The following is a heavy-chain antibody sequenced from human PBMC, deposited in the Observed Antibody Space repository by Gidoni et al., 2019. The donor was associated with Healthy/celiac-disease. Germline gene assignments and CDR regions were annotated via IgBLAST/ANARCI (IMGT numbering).Heavy chain of an antibody. Sequence: QVQLVQSGAEVKKPGASVKVSCKASGYTFTSYYMHWVRQAPGQGLEWMGIINPSGGSTSYAQKFQGRVTMTRDTSTSTVYMELSSLRSEDTAVYYCARGLQAARPYYYYGMDVWGQGTTVTVSS. V-gene: IGHV1-46*01. D-gene: IGHD6-6*01. CDR2: INPSGGST. CDR1: GYTFTSYY. CDR3: ARGLQAARPYYYYGMDV. J-gene: IGHJ6*02.